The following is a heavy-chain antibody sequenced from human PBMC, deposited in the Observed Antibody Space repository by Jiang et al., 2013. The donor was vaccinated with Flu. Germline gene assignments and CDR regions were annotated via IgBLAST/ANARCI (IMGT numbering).Heavy chain of an antibody. D-gene: IGHD1-7*01. J-gene: IGHJ6*02. V-gene: IGHV1-24*01. CDR3: VIVKGWNYEGFYHYHLDV. CDR2: FNPEEGEM. Sequence: GAEVKKPGASVKVSCKVSGYSLSQLSVHWVRQAPGKGLEWMGGFNPEEGEMMFAQKFQGRVTMTEETSIGTAYMDLSSLTSDDTAVYYCVIVKGWNYEGFYHYHLDVWGQGTTVTVPS. CDR1: GYSLSQLS.